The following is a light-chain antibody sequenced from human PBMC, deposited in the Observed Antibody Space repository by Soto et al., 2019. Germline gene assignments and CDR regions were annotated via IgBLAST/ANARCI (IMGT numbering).Light chain of an antibody. Sequence: DIQMTQSPSSLSAYVGDRVIITCRSSQNIGTFLNWYQQKQGKAPNLLIYAVSKLQTGVPSRFSGSGSGTDFTPTISSLQPADFATYFCQQSYDPPPTFGQGTKVEIK. V-gene: IGKV1-39*01. CDR3: QQSYDPPPT. J-gene: IGKJ1*01. CDR1: QNIGTF. CDR2: AVS.